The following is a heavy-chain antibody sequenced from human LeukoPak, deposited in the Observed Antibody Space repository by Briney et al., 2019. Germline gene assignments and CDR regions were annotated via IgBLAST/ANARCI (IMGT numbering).Heavy chain of an antibody. CDR1: SDSISSYY. CDR2: FYYSGST. Sequence: SETLSLTCTVSSDSISSYYWSWIRQSPEKGLDWIGYFYYSGSTNYNPSLKSRVTISVDTSKNQFSLKLSPVTAADTAVYYCAGGAWFDPWGQGTLVTVSS. V-gene: IGHV4-59*12. D-gene: IGHD1-26*01. CDR3: AGGAWFDP. J-gene: IGHJ5*02.